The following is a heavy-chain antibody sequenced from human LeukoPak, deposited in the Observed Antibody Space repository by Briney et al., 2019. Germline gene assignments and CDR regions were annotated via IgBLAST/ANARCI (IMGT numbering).Heavy chain of an antibody. V-gene: IGHV3-74*01. Sequence: PGGSLRLSCAASGFTFSTYWMVWVRQAPGKGLVWVARIKSDGSITNYADSVKGRFTISRDDAKNTLYLRMNSLRAEDTAVYHCASLNRGVAYCSGGSCYRPDALDIWGQGTMVTVSS. CDR1: GFTFSTYW. J-gene: IGHJ3*02. CDR3: ASLNRGVAYCSGGSCYRPDALDI. D-gene: IGHD2-15*01. CDR2: IKSDGSIT.